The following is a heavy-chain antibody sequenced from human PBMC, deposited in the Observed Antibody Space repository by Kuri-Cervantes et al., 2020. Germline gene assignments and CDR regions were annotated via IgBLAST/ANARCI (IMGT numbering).Heavy chain of an antibody. CDR2: ISGSDNTI. J-gene: IGHJ3*02. V-gene: IGHV3-11*04. CDR1: GFTFSDYY. Sequence: GESLKISCAASGFTFSDYYMNWIRQAPGKGLEWVSYISGSDNTISYADSVKGRFTISRDNAKNSLYLQMNSLRAEDTAVYYCARDFISDAFDIWGQGTMVTVSS. CDR3: ARDFISDAFDI.